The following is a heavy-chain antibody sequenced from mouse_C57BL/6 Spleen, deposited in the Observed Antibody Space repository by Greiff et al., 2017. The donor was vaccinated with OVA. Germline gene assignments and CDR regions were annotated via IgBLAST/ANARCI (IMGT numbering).Heavy chain of an antibody. J-gene: IGHJ2*01. Sequence: QVQLKQPGAELVKPGASVKVSCKASGYTFTSYWMHWVKQRPGQGLEWIGRIHPSDSDTNYNQKFKGKATLTVDKSSSTAYMQLSSLTSEDSAVYYCAILPYYYGSPYFDYWGQGTTLTVSS. D-gene: IGHD1-1*01. V-gene: IGHV1-74*01. CDR1: GYTFTSYW. CDR3: AILPYYYGSPYFDY. CDR2: IHPSDSDT.